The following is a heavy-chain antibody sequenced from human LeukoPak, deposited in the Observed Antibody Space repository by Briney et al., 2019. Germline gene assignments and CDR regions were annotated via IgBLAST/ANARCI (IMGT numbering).Heavy chain of an antibody. CDR1: GFTFSSYE. Sequence: GGSLRLSCAASGFTFSSYEMNWVRQAPGKGLEWVSYISSSGSTIYYADSVKGRFTISGDNAKNSLYLQMNSLRAEDTAVYYCASIGVVISTYYYYGMDVWGQGTTVTVSS. V-gene: IGHV3-48*03. CDR2: ISSSGSTI. D-gene: IGHD3-3*01. CDR3: ASIGVVISTYYYYGMDV. J-gene: IGHJ6*02.